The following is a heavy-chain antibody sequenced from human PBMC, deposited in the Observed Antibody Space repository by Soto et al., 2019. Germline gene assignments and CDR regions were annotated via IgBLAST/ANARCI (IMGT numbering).Heavy chain of an antibody. CDR1: GDSVSSNSAA. J-gene: IGHJ4*02. V-gene: IGHV6-1*01. D-gene: IGHD2-2*01. Sequence: SQTLSLTCAISGDSVSSNSAAWSWIRQSPSGGLEWLGRTYYRSKWYNDYAVSVKSRITINADSSKNQFSLQLNSVTPEDTAVYYCAGGSYHSVGFWGQGTLVTVSS. CDR3: AGGSYHSVGF. CDR2: TYYRSKWYN.